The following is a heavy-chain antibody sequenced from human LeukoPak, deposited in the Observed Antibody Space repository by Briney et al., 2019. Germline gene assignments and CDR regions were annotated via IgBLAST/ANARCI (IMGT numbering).Heavy chain of an antibody. CDR3: ARKGDYGGNSVDY. Sequence: SVKVSCKASGGTFSSYAISWVRQAPGQGLEWMGRIIPILGIANYAQKFQGRLTITADKSTSTAYMELSSLRSEDTAVYYCARKGDYGGNSVDYWGQGTLVTVSS. D-gene: IGHD4-23*01. V-gene: IGHV1-69*04. CDR2: IIPILGIA. J-gene: IGHJ4*02. CDR1: GGTFSSYA.